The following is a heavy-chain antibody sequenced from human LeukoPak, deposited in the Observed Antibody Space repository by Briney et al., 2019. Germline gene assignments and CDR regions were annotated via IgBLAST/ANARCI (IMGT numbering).Heavy chain of an antibody. Sequence: PGGSLRLSCAASGFTFSNYGMHWVRQAPGKGLEWVAFIRYDGSNKYYADSVKGRFTISRDNSKNTLYLQMNSLRAEDTAEYYCAKEAVAGGLYYYYYMDVWGKGTTVTISS. V-gene: IGHV3-30*02. J-gene: IGHJ6*03. CDR3: AKEAVAGGLYYYYYMDV. CDR1: GFTFSNYG. D-gene: IGHD6-19*01. CDR2: IRYDGSNK.